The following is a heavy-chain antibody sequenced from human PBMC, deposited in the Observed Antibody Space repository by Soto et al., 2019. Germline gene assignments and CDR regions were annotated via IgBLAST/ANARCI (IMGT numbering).Heavy chain of an antibody. CDR2: IYYSGST. V-gene: IGHV4-31*03. CDR1: GGSISSGGYY. D-gene: IGHD5-12*01. J-gene: IGHJ5*02. Sequence: PSETLSLTCTVSGGSISSGGYYWSWIRQHPEKGLEWIGYIYYSGSTYYNPSLKSRVTISVDTSKNQFSLKLSSVTAADTAVYYCARGNIVATSSANWFDPWGQGTLVTVSS. CDR3: ARGNIVATSSANWFDP.